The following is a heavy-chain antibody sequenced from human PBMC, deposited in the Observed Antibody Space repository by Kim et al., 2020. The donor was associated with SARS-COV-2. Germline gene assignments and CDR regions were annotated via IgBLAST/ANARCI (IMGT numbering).Heavy chain of an antibody. CDR3: ARVHGNYSPYSNYYGMDV. Sequence: SETLSLTCTVSGGSINNGGHYWSWIRQHPGKGLEWIGYIYFSGSTYNNPSLKSRGIISVDTSNNQFSLKLSSVTAADTAVYYCARVHGNYSPYSNYYGMDVWGQGTTVIVSS. D-gene: IGHD4-17*01. CDR2: IYFSGST. J-gene: IGHJ6*02. V-gene: IGHV4-31*03. CDR1: GGSINNGGHY.